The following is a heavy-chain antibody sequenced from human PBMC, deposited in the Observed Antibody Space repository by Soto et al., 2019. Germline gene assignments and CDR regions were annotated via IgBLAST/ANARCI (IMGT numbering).Heavy chain of an antibody. J-gene: IGHJ4*02. D-gene: IGHD3-16*02. Sequence: QVQLVQSGAEVKKPGASVKVSCKASGYTFTSYDINWVRQATGQGLEWRGWMNPNSGNTGYAQKFQGRVTMTRHTSISTAYMELSSLRSEDTAVYYCARARGYYDYIWGSYRRELFDYWGQGTLVTVSS. CDR1: GYTFTSYD. CDR3: ARARGYYDYIWGSYRRELFDY. CDR2: MNPNSGNT. V-gene: IGHV1-8*01.